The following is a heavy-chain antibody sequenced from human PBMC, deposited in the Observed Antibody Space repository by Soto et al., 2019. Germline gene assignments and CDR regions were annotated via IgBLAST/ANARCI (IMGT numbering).Heavy chain of an antibody. CDR1: GGSISSYY. CDR3: ARGLIAAAGLNWFDP. D-gene: IGHD6-13*01. V-gene: IGHV4-59*01. Sequence: SETLSLTCTVSGGSISSYYWSWIRQPPGKGLEWIGYIYYSGSTNYNPSLKSRVTISVDTSKNQFSLKLSSVTAADTAVYYCARGLIAAAGLNWFDPWRQGTMVTVSS. CDR2: IYYSGST. J-gene: IGHJ5*02.